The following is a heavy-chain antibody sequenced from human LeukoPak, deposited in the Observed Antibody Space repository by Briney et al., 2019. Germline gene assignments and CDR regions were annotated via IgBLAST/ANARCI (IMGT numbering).Heavy chain of an antibody. D-gene: IGHD3-22*01. CDR2: ISSSSSYI. J-gene: IGHJ4*02. Sequence: GGSLRLSCAASGFTFSSYSMNWVRQAPGKGLEWVSSISSSSSYIYYADSVKGRFTISRYNAKNSLYLQMNSLRAEDTAVYYCARDGSGYSDPVDYWGQGTLVTVSS. CDR1: GFTFSSYS. V-gene: IGHV3-21*01. CDR3: ARDGSGYSDPVDY.